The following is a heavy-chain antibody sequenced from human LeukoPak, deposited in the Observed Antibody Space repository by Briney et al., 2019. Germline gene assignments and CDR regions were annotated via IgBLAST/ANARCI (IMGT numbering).Heavy chain of an antibody. V-gene: IGHV3-21*01. CDR2: ISSSSSYI. Sequence: PGGSLRLSCAASGFTFSSYSMNWVRQAPGKGLEWVSSISSSSSYIYYADSVKGRFTISRDNAKNSLYLQMNSLRAEDTAVYYCARGPRFPQVNYYGSGCLLGDNWFDPWGQGTLVTVSS. CDR1: GFTFSSYS. CDR3: ARGPRFPQVNYYGSGCLLGDNWFDP. D-gene: IGHD3-10*01. J-gene: IGHJ5*02.